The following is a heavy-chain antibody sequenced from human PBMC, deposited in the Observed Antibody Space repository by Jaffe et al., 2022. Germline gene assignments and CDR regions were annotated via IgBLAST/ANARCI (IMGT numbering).Heavy chain of an antibody. CDR3: ASDYDYIWGSYRYTYFDY. J-gene: IGHJ4*02. Sequence: EVQLVESGGGLVKPGGSLRLSCAASGFTFSSYSMNWVRQAPGKGLEWVSSISSSSSYIYYADSVKGRFTISRDNAKNSLYLQMNSLRAEDTAVYYCASDYDYIWGSYRYTYFDYWGQGTLVTVSS. V-gene: IGHV3-21*01. D-gene: IGHD3-16*02. CDR1: GFTFSSYS. CDR2: ISSSSSYI.